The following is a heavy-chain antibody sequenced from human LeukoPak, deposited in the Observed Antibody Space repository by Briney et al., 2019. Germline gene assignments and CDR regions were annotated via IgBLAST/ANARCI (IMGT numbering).Heavy chain of an antibody. CDR1: GYTFTSYY. D-gene: IGHD3-3*01. Sequence: GASVKVSCKASGYTFTSYYMHWVRQAPGQGLEWMGLINPTGGSTGYAQKFQGRVTMTRDMSTSTDYMELSSLRSEDTAVYYCARDELRFLEWSYMDVWGKGTTVTVSS. CDR3: ARDELRFLEWSYMDV. CDR2: INPTGGST. V-gene: IGHV1-46*01. J-gene: IGHJ6*03.